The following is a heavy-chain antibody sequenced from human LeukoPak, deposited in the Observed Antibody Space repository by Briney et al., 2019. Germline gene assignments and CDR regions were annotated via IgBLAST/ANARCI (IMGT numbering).Heavy chain of an antibody. J-gene: IGHJ4*02. CDR3: ARHPNYGEGYFDY. CDR1: GYSFTNYW. CDR2: IYPGDSDT. Sequence: GESLKISCQASGYSFTNYWIGWVRQMPGKGLEWMGIIYPGDSDTRYSPSFQGQVTISADKSISTAYLQWSSLKAADTAMYYCARHPNYGEGYFDYWGQGTLVTVSS. V-gene: IGHV5-51*01. D-gene: IGHD3-10*01.